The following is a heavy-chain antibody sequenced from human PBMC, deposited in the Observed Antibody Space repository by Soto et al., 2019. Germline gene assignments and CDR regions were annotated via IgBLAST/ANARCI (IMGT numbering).Heavy chain of an antibody. V-gene: IGHV5-51*01. CDR3: ARHKYYYDSSGYYYYYGMDV. Sequence: GESLKISCKGSGYSFTSYWIGWVRQMPGKGLEWMGIIYPGDSDTRYSPSFQGQVTISADKSISTAYLQWSSLKASDTTMYYCARHKYYYDSSGYYYYYGMDVWGQGTTVTVSS. CDR1: GYSFTSYW. J-gene: IGHJ6*02. D-gene: IGHD3-22*01. CDR2: IYPGDSDT.